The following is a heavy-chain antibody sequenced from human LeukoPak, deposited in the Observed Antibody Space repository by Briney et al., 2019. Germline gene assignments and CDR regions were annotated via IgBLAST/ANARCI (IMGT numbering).Heavy chain of an antibody. CDR2: FYYNGST. Sequence: SETLSLTCTVSGGSISWTSYYWGWIRQPPGKGLELIGSFYYNGSTYYSPSLKSRATISAETSKNQFSLRLSSVTAADTAVFYCARHGMATIINWGQGTLVTVSS. V-gene: IGHV4-39*01. CDR3: ARHGMATIIN. D-gene: IGHD5-24*01. J-gene: IGHJ4*02. CDR1: GGSISWTSYY.